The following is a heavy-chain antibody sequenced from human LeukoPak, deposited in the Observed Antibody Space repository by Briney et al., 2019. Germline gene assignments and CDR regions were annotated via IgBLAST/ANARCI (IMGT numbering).Heavy chain of an antibody. D-gene: IGHD6-13*01. CDR2: GSHDGRNK. V-gene: IGHV3-30*18. Sequence: GGPLRLSCVASGFIFRNYAMHWVRQAPGKGLEWVAVGSHDGRNKIYGDSVKGRFTISRDNPKNTVYLQMDNLRPEDTAVYYCAKDRDSSTWSFFDFWGQGTLVTVSS. J-gene: IGHJ4*02. CDR3: AKDRDSSTWSFFDF. CDR1: GFIFRNYA.